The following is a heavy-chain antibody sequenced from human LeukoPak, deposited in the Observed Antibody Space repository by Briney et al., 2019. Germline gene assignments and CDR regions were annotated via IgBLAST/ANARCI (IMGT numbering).Heavy chain of an antibody. Sequence: KPSETLSLTCTVSGGSISSYYWNWIRQPAGKGLEWIGRIYTSGSTNYNPSLKSRVTMSVDTSKNQFSLKLSSVTAADTAVYYCARDPIVGATLGLFGPWGQGTLVTVSS. D-gene: IGHD1-26*01. CDR2: IYTSGST. V-gene: IGHV4-4*07. J-gene: IGHJ5*02. CDR3: ARDPIVGATLGLFGP. CDR1: GGSISSYY.